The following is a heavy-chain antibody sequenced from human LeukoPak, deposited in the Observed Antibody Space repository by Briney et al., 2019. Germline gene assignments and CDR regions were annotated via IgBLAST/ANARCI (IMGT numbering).Heavy chain of an antibody. CDR3: ARGPHYHDSSGYSPSYSYAMDV. Sequence: SETLSLTCTVSGGSISSYYWSWIRQPPGKGLEGIGYIYYSGSTNYNTSIRSRGTISVDTSKNQFSLDLGSVTAADTAVYYCARGPHYHDSSGYSPSYSYAMDVWGQGTTVTVSS. J-gene: IGHJ6*02. CDR1: GGSISSYY. V-gene: IGHV4-59*01. CDR2: IYYSGST. D-gene: IGHD3-22*01.